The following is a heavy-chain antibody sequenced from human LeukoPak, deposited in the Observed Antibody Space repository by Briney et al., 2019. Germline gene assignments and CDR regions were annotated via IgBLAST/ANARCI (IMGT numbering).Heavy chain of an antibody. J-gene: IGHJ6*02. D-gene: IGHD5-18*01. V-gene: IGHV4-59*08. Sequence: SETLSLTCTVSGGSISSYYWSWIRQPPGKGLEWIGYIYYSGSTNYNPSLKSRVTISVDTSKNQFSLKLSSVTAADTAVYYCARHQGSAMVTYYYYGMDVWGQGTTVTVSS. CDR1: GGSISSYY. CDR2: IYYSGST. CDR3: ARHQGSAMVTYYYYGMDV.